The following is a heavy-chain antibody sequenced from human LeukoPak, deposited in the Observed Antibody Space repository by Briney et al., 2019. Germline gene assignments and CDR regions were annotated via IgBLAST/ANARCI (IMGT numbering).Heavy chain of an antibody. V-gene: IGHV1-46*01. D-gene: IGHD2-15*01. CDR3: ARDRRATPLRLFKNYYYYYMDV. CDR2: INPSGGST. J-gene: IGHJ6*03. CDR1: GYTFTSYY. Sequence: ASVKVSCKASGYTFTSYYMHWVRQAPGQGLEWMGIINPSGGSTSYAQKFQGRVTMTRDTSTSTVYMELSSLRSEDTAVYYCARDRRATPLRLFKNYYYYYMDVWGKGTTVTISS.